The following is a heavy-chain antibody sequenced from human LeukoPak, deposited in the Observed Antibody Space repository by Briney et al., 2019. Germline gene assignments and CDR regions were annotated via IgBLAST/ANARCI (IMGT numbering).Heavy chain of an antibody. D-gene: IGHD3-16*01. CDR3: ARVGDYYYMDV. J-gene: IGHJ6*03. Sequence: PGGSLRLSCAASGFTFSTYNMNWVRQAPGKGLEWVAYISTSISTIYYTDSVKGRFTISRDNAKNSLYLQMNCLRAEDTAVYYCARVGDYYYMDVWGKGTTVTVSS. CDR2: ISTSISTI. CDR1: GFTFSTYN. V-gene: IGHV3-48*04.